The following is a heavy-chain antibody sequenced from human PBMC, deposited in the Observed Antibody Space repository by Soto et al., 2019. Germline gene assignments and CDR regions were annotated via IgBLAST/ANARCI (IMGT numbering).Heavy chain of an antibody. J-gene: IGHJ4*02. CDR2: IYYSGST. CDR3: ARSHIVPRLFMYPYDY. D-gene: IGHD5-12*01. Sequence: PSETLSLTCTVSGGSISSYYWSWIRQPPGKGLEWIGYIYYSGSTNYNPSLKSRVTTSVDTSKNQFSLKLSSVTAADTAVYYCARSHIVPRLFMYPYDYWGQGTLVTVAS. CDR1: GGSISSYY. V-gene: IGHV4-59*08.